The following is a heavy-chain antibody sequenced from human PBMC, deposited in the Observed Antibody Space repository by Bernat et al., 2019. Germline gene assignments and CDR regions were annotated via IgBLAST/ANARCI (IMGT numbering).Heavy chain of an antibody. J-gene: IGHJ4*02. D-gene: IGHD3-10*01. Sequence: QLQLQESGPGLVKPSETLSLTCTVSGGSISSSSYYWGWIRQPPGKGLEWIGEIYHSGSTNYNPSLKSRVTISVDKSKNQFSLKLNSVTAADAAVYYCARKDFGGGRQIDYWGQGTLVTVSS. V-gene: IGHV4-39*07. CDR3: ARKDFGGGRQIDY. CDR1: GGSISSSSYY. CDR2: IYHSGST.